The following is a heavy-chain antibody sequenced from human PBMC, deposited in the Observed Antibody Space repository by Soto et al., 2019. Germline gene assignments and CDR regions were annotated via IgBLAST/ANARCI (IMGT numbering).Heavy chain of an antibody. V-gene: IGHV4-59*01. D-gene: IGHD6-13*01. J-gene: IGHJ4*02. CDR3: ARAGGVAAAVTTFDY. Sequence: PSETLSLTCTVSGGSISSYYWSWIRQPPGKGLEWIGYIYYSGSTNYNPSLKSRVTISVDTSKNQFSLKLSSVTAADTAVYYCARAGGVAAAVTTFDYWGQGTLVTVSS. CDR2: IYYSGST. CDR1: GGSISSYY.